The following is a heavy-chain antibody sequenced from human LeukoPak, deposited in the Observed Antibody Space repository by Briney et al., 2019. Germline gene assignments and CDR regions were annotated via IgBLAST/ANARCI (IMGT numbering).Heavy chain of an antibody. CDR2: ISAISGIS. J-gene: IGHJ4*02. CDR1: GFTFSSYA. D-gene: IGHD3-10*01. V-gene: IGHV3-23*01. CDR3: AKVKSAMVPIFDY. Sequence: GGSLRLSCGVSGFTFSSYAVSWVRQAPGEGLEWVSLISAISGISYYADSVKGRFTISRDNANNTLYLQMNSLRAEDTAVYYCAKVKSAMVPIFDYWGQGTQVTVSS.